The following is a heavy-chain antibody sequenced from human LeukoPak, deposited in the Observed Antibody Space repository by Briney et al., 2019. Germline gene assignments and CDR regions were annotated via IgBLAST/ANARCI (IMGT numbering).Heavy chain of an antibody. D-gene: IGHD2-2*02. CDR2: ISGSGGST. Sequence: GGSLRLSCAASGFTFSSYAMSWVRQAPGKGLEWVSAISGSGGSTYYADSVKGRFTISRDNSKSTLYLQMNSLRAEDTAVYYCAKDGGSIVVVPAALPNWFDPWGQGTLVTVSS. CDR3: AKDGGSIVVVPAALPNWFDP. J-gene: IGHJ5*02. CDR1: GFTFSSYA. V-gene: IGHV3-23*01.